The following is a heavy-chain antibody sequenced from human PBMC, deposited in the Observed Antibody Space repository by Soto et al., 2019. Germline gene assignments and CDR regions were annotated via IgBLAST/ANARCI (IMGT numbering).Heavy chain of an antibody. J-gene: IGHJ5*02. CDR3: TTDLVYYYDSSGYYPPYNWFDH. Sequence: GGSLRLSCAASGFTFSNAWMSWVRQAPGKGLEWVGRIKSKTDGWTTDYAAPVKGRFTISRDDSKNTLYLQMNSLKTEDTAVYYCTTDLVYYYDSSGYYPPYNWFDHWGLGTLVTVSS. CDR2: IKSKTDGWTT. D-gene: IGHD3-22*01. V-gene: IGHV3-15*01. CDR1: GFTFSNAW.